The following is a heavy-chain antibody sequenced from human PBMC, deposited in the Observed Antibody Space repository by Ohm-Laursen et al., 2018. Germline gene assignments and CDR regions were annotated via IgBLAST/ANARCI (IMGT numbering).Heavy chain of an antibody. CDR3: ARHTRAEWLLSKYYYGMDV. V-gene: IGHV3-7*01. Sequence: SLRLSCSAPGFTFSSYWMSWVRQAPGKGLEWVANIKQDGSEKYYVDSVKGRFTISRDNAKNSLYLQMNSLRAEDTAVYYCARHTRAEWLLSKYYYGMDVWGQGTTVTVSS. D-gene: IGHD3-3*01. CDR1: GFTFSSYW. CDR2: IKQDGSEK. J-gene: IGHJ6*02.